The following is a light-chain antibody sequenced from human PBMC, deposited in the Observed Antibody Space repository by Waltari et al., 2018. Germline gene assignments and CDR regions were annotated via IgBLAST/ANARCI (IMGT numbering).Light chain of an antibody. Sequence: HSALTQPASVSGSPGQSITISCTGTSRAVGGYNYVSWYQQPPGKAPKLMIYDVSNRPSGVSNRFSGSKSGNTASLTISGLQAEDEADYYCSSYISSDTLELFGGGTSLTVL. CDR2: DVS. V-gene: IGLV2-14*03. J-gene: IGLJ2*01. CDR1: SRAVGGYNY. CDR3: SSYISSDTLEL.